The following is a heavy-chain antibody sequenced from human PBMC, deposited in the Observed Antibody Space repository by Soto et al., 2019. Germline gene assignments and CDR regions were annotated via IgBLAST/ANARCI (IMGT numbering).Heavy chain of an antibody. CDR2: ISSSGSTI. CDR1: GFTFSDYY. J-gene: IGHJ6*03. Sequence: GGSLRLSCAASGFTFSDYYMSWIRQAPGKGLEWVSYISSSGSTIYYADSVKGRFTIPRDNAKNSLYLQMSSLRAEDTAVYYCARGGDTIFGVVIPYYYYMDVWGKGTTVTVSS. V-gene: IGHV3-11*01. D-gene: IGHD3-3*01. CDR3: ARGGDTIFGVVIPYYYYMDV.